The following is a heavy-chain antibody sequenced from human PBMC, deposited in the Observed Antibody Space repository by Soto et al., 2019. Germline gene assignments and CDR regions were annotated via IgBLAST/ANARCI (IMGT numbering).Heavy chain of an antibody. J-gene: IGHJ6*02. CDR3: ASLHYYDSSGYPPHYGMDV. D-gene: IGHD3-22*01. CDR1: GGTFSSYT. CDR2: IIPILGIA. V-gene: IGHV1-69*02. Sequence: GASVKVSCKASGGTFSSYTISWVRQAPGQGLEWMGRIIPILGIANYADSVKGRFTISRDNSKNTLYLQMNSLRAEDTAVYYCASLHYYDSSGYPPHYGMDVWGQGTTVTVSS.